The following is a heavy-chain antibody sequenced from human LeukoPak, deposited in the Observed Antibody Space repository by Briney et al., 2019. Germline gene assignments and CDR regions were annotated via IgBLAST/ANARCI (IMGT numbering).Heavy chain of an antibody. D-gene: IGHD6-19*01. J-gene: IGHJ3*02. CDR1: GGSISSGSYY. CDR3: ARPYSSGWNDAFDI. CDR2: IYTSGST. Sequence: SETLSLTCTVSGGSISSGSYYWSWIRQPAGKGLEWIGRIYTSGSTNYNPSLKSRVTISVDTSKNQFSLKLSSVTAADTAVYYCARPYSSGWNDAFDIWGQGTMVPVSS. V-gene: IGHV4-61*02.